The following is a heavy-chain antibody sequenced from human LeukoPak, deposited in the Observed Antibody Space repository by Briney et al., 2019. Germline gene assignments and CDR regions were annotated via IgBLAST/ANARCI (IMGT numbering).Heavy chain of an antibody. CDR3: ARATYGSGSYYVVNFDY. J-gene: IGHJ4*02. D-gene: IGHD3-10*01. Sequence: SETLSLTCTVSGDSIRNLYWNWIRQSPGKGLEWIGYIYQSGNTNYNPSLKSRLTMSIDTSKNQFSLNLNSVTAADAAVYYCARATYGSGSYYVVNFDYWGQGTLVTVSS. V-gene: IGHV4-59*11. CDR2: IYQSGNT. CDR1: GDSIRNLY.